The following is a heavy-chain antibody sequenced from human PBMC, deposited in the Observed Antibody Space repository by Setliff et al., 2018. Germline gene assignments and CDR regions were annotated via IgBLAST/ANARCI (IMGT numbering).Heavy chain of an antibody. V-gene: IGHV3-23*01. CDR2: ISYSTADT. D-gene: IGHD3-16*01. Sequence: GSLRLSCAASGFSFSSYAMTWVRQAPGKGLEWVATISYSTADTFYADSVRGRFTISRDNSKNALYLQMKNLRAEDTAIYYCAKDSVGGNYYIAASTFDSWGQGALVTVSS. CDR1: GFSFSSYA. J-gene: IGHJ4*02. CDR3: AKDSVGGNYYIAASTFDS.